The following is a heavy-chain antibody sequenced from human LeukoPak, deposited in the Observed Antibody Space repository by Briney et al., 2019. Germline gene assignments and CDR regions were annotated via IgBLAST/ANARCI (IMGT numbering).Heavy chain of an antibody. CDR3: ARVDYGDYGFDP. CDR1: GFTFSSYS. J-gene: IGHJ5*02. Sequence: GGSLRLSCAASGFTFSSYSMNWVRQAPGKGLEWVSYISTSGSTIYYADSVKGRFTISRDNAKNSLYLQMNSLRDEDTAVYYCARVDYGDYGFDPWGQGTLVTVSS. D-gene: IGHD4-17*01. CDR2: ISTSGSTI. V-gene: IGHV3-48*02.